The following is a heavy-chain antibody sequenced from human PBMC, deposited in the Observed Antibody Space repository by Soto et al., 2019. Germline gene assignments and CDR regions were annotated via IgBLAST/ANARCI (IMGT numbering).Heavy chain of an antibody. CDR3: ARGHRSSGKIFDS. D-gene: IGHD3-22*01. V-gene: IGHV3-15*01. J-gene: IGHJ4*02. CDR1: GFTFSNAW. CDR2: IKSKSAGGTT. Sequence: NPGGSLRLSCAASGFTFSNAWMSWVGQGPGKGLEWVGRIKSKSAGGTTEYDAPVKDRFTISRDDSKNTLYLQMNSLKIEDTAVYYCARGHRSSGKIFDSWGQGTLVTVSS.